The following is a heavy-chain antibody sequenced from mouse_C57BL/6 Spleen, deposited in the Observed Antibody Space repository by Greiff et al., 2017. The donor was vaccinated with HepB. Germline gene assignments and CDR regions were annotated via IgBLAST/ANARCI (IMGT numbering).Heavy chain of an antibody. CDR3: ARSSYYYGSLYYAVDY. CDR2: IHPNSGST. V-gene: IGHV1-64*01. Sequence: QVQLKQPGAELVKPGASVKLSCKASGYTFTSYWMHWVKQRPGQGLEWIGMIHPNSGSTNYNEKFKSKATLTVDKSSSTAYMQLSSLTSEDSAVYYCARSSYYYGSLYYAVDYWGQGTSVTVSS. D-gene: IGHD1-1*01. J-gene: IGHJ4*01. CDR1: GYTFTSYW.